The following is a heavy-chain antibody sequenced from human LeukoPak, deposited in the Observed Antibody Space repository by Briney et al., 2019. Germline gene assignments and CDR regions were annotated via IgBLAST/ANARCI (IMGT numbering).Heavy chain of an antibody. D-gene: IGHD5-12*01. V-gene: IGHV4-34*01. J-gene: IGHJ4*02. CDR2: INHSGST. CDR3: ARPGYSGYDRRLYYFDY. CDR1: GGSFSGYY. Sequence: SETLSLTCAVYGGSFSGYYWSWIRQPPGKGLEWIGEINHSGSTNYNPSLKSRVTISVDTSKNQSSLKLSSVTAADTAVYYCARPGYSGYDRRLYYFDYWGQGTLVTVSS.